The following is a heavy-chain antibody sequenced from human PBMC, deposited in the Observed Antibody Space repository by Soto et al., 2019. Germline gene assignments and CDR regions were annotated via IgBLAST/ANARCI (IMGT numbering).Heavy chain of an antibody. Sequence: QVQLVESGGGVVQPGRSLRLSCEASGFTFSNYAMHWVRQAPGKGLEWVAVIWYDGSDKYYTDFVRGRFTISRDNSKNQLYLQMESLRGEDTAGYYCARETMAVLHAMDVWGQGTTVTVSS. D-gene: IGHD3-10*01. V-gene: IGHV3-33*01. J-gene: IGHJ6*02. CDR3: ARETMAVLHAMDV. CDR2: IWYDGSDK. CDR1: GFTFSNYA.